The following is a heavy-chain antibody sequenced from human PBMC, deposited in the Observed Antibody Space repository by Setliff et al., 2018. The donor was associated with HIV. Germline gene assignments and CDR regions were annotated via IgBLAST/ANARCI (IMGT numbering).Heavy chain of an antibody. V-gene: IGHV5-51*01. CDR3: ATSPLGYCSGGSCSHYFDY. D-gene: IGHD2-15*01. Sequence: PGESPKISCKGSGYSFTTYWIGWVRQMPGKGLEWMGIIYPGDSDTRYSPSFQGQVTISADKSISTAYLQWSSLKASDTAMYYCATSPLGYCSGGSCSHYFDYWGPGTLVTRLL. CDR2: IYPGDSDT. CDR1: GYSFTTYW. J-gene: IGHJ4*02.